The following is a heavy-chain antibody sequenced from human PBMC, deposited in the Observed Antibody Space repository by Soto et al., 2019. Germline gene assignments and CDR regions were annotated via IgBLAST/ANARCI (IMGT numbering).Heavy chain of an antibody. Sequence: GESLKISCKGSGYSFTSYWIGWVRQMPGKGLEWMGIIYPGDSDTRYSPSFQGQVTISADKSISTAYLQWSSLKASDTAMYYCARQGSSRKYYYYGMDVWGQGTTVTAS. D-gene: IGHD6-6*01. V-gene: IGHV5-51*01. CDR2: IYPGDSDT. J-gene: IGHJ6*02. CDR1: GYSFTSYW. CDR3: ARQGSSRKYYYYGMDV.